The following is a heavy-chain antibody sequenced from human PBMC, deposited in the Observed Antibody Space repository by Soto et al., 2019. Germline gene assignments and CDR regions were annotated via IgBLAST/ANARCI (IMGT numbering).Heavy chain of an antibody. CDR3: ARGYPRSILSTSLTTSYWFDS. Sequence: QVQLQQWGTGLLKPSETLSLHCAVYGESLRGYYWSWIRQTPAMGLEWIGEINHRGTTNHDSSFKSRAIISIDTSKNQVSLRLNYVTAADTAVYYCARGYPRSILSTSLTTSYWFDSWGQGTLVTVSS. J-gene: IGHJ5*01. CDR2: INHRGTT. CDR1: GESLRGYY. D-gene: IGHD2-21*01. V-gene: IGHV4-34*04.